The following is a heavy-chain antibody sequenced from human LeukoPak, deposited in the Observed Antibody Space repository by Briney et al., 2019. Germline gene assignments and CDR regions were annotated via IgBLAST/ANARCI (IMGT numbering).Heavy chain of an antibody. CDR2: MNPNSDNT. J-gene: IGHJ4*02. CDR3: ARGPRADY. V-gene: IGHV1-8*01. CDR1: GYTFTNYH. Sequence: ASVKVSCKASGYTFTNYHINWVRQATGQGLEWMGWMNPNSDNTGYAQKFQGRVTMTRNTSISTAYMELRSLTSEDTAIYYCARGPRADYWGQGTLVTVSS.